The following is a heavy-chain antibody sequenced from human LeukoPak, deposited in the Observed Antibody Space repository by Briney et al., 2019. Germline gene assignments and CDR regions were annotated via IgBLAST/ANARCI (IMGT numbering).Heavy chain of an antibody. Sequence: SETLSLTCAVSGYSISSGSYWGWTRQPPGEGLEWIGSIFHSGTTYHNPSLKSRVTISVDTSKNQVSLKLSSVTAADTAVYYCARDLSVTAKFDYWGQGTLVTVSS. V-gene: IGHV4-38-2*02. CDR1: GYSISSGSY. CDR2: IFHSGTT. J-gene: IGHJ4*02. D-gene: IGHD5-18*01. CDR3: ARDLSVTAKFDY.